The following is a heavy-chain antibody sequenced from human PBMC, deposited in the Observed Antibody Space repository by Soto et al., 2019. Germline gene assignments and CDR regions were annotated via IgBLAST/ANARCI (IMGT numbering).Heavy chain of an antibody. Sequence: QVQLVQSGAEVKKPGSSVKVSCRASGGTFNNYVINWVRQAPGQGLEWMAGIIPIFGTANYAQNFQGRVTITADKSTSTAYMELNSLRSKDTDVSECAGRCDGTNCVGHFDYWGQGTLVTVSS. D-gene: IGHD2-2*01. J-gene: IGHJ4*02. CDR3: AGRCDGTNCVGHFDY. CDR2: IIPIFGTA. V-gene: IGHV1-69*06. CDR1: GGTFNNYV.